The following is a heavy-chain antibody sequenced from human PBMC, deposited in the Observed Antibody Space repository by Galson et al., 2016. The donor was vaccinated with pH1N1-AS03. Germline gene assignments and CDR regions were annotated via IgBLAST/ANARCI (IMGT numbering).Heavy chain of an antibody. D-gene: IGHD3-10*01. CDR1: GFIFDDFA. J-gene: IGHJ4*02. V-gene: IGHV3-43D*03. CDR2: IHWDGDNT. Sequence: SLRLSCAASGFIFDDFAMHWVRQAPGKGLESVSLIHWDGDNTFYADSVKGRFAISRDNSKNSLFLQMSSLRVEDTALYYCAQGGGSGMAYPKNWGQGTLVTVSS. CDR3: AQGGGSGMAYPKN.